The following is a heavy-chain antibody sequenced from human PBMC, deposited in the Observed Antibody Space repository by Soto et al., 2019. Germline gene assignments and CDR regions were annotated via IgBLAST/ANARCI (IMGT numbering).Heavy chain of an antibody. CDR2: IWYDGSNK. D-gene: IGHD6-13*01. CDR3: AREDDGAGWVEY. Sequence: ESGGGVVQPGRSLRLSCAASGFTFSKYGMHWVRQAPGKGLEWVAIIWYDGSNKYYADSVKGRFTISRDNSRNTVYLQMSSLRAEDTAVYYCAREDDGAGWVEYWGQGTLVTVSS. J-gene: IGHJ4*02. V-gene: IGHV3-33*01. CDR1: GFTFSKYG.